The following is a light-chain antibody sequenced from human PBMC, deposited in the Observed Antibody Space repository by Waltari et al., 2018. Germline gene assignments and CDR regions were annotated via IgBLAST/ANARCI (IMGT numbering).Light chain of an antibody. J-gene: IGLJ2*01. V-gene: IGLV1-47*01. CDR3: AAWDGRVSGPV. CDR1: SSNIENNY. CDR2: RDD. Sequence: QSVLTQPPSTSGTPGQRVTISCSGSSSNIENNYVCWYQHLPGTAPKLLIYRDDQRPSGGSGRCSASKSDTSAALAIRGLRSEDEGDYDCAAWDGRVSGPVFGGGTKVTVL.